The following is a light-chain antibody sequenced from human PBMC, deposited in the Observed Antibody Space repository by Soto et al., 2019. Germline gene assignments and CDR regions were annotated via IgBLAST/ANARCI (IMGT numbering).Light chain of an antibody. J-gene: IGLJ3*02. CDR2: GNS. V-gene: IGLV1-40*01. CDR3: QSYDSSLSGWV. Sequence: QAVVTQPPSVSGAPGQRVTISCTGSSSNIGATYDVLWYQQLPGTAPKLLIYGNSNRPSGVPDRFSGSKSGTSASLAITGLQAEDEADYYCQSYDSSLSGWVFGGGTKLTVL. CDR1: SSNIGATYD.